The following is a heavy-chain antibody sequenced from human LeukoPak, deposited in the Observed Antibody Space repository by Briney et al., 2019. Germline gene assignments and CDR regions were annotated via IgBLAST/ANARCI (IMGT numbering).Heavy chain of an antibody. J-gene: IGHJ4*02. D-gene: IGHD3-10*01. V-gene: IGHV4-34*01. CDR1: GGSFSGYY. Sequence: SETLSLTCAVYGGSFSGYYWSWIRQPPGKGLEWIGEINHSGSTNYNPSLKRRLTISLDTSKNQFSLQLTSVTATDTAVYYCARVNFGDLYFDFWGQGALVTVSS. CDR2: INHSGST. CDR3: ARVNFGDLYFDF.